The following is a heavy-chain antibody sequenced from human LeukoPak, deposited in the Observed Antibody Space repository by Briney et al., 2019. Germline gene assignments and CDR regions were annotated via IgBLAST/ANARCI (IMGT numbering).Heavy chain of an antibody. J-gene: IGHJ6*02. D-gene: IGHD3-10*01. V-gene: IGHV3-21*01. CDR2: ISSSSSYI. CDR1: GFTFSSYS. Sequence: GGSLRLSCAASGFTFSSYSMNWVRQAPGKGLEWVSSISSSSSYIYYADSVKGRFTISRDNAKNSLYLQMNSLRAEDTAVYYCARALYYYGSGNLYGMDVWGQGTTVTVAS. CDR3: ARALYYYGSGNLYGMDV.